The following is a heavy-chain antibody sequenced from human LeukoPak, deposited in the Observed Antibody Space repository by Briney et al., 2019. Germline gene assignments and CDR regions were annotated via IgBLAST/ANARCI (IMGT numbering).Heavy chain of an antibody. V-gene: IGHV4-59*01. CDR2: IYHSGYT. CDR3: ARDLGHFDY. CDR1: GGLIRTYY. D-gene: IGHD7-27*01. J-gene: IGHJ4*02. Sequence: KPSETLSLTCTVSGGLIRTYYWSWIRQPPGKGLEWMGYIYHSGYTDYNPSLKSRVTISVDSSKNQFSLKLSSVTAADTAVYYCARDLGHFDYWGQGTLVTVSS.